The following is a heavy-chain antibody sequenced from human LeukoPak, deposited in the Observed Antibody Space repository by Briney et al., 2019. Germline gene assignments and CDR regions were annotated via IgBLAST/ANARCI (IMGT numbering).Heavy chain of an antibody. CDR1: GGSINNYY. V-gene: IGHV4-59*08. CDR2: IYSSGST. CDR3: ARHGANGHSYGAYLDY. J-gene: IGHJ4*02. D-gene: IGHD5-18*01. Sequence: SETLSLTCTVSGGSINNYYWSWIRQPPGKGLEWIGSIYSSGSTNYSPSLKSRVIISVDTSKSQFSLKLSSLTAADTAMYYCARHGANGHSYGAYLDYWGQGTRVTVSS.